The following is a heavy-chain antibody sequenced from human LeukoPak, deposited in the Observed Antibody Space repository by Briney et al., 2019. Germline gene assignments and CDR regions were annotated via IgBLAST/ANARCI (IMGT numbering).Heavy chain of an antibody. Sequence: PGGSLRLSCAASGFTFSTYSMTWVRQAPGKGLEWVSGIFNSGDKTFYADSGKGRFTTARDNSKNTLYLQMNSLRAEDTAVYYCAKDVVPDSGWDLDYWGQGTLVTVSS. CDR2: IFNSGDKT. V-gene: IGHV3-23*01. J-gene: IGHJ4*02. CDR1: GFTFSTYS. CDR3: AKDVVPDSGWDLDY. D-gene: IGHD6-19*01.